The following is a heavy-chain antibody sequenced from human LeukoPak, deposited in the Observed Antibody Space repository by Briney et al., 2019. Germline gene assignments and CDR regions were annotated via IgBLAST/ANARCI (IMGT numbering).Heavy chain of an antibody. J-gene: IGHJ4*02. CDR1: GGSISSSSYY. CDR3: ARGGKGYSYGLIDY. CDR2: IYYSGST. D-gene: IGHD5-18*01. Sequence: PSETLSLTCTVSGGSISSSSYYWGWIRQPPGKGLEWIGSIYYSGSTNYNPSLKSRVTISVDTYKNQFSLKLSSVTAADTAVYYCARGGKGYSYGLIDYWGQGTLVTVSS. V-gene: IGHV4-39*07.